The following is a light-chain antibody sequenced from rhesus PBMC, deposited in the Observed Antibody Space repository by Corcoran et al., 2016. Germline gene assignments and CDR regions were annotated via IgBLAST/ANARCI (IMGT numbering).Light chain of an antibody. CDR2: DES. CDR1: QSVRSS. CDR3: QQYNKRPWT. Sequence: EIVLTQSPATLSLSPGERATLSCRASQSVRSSLAWYQQKPGQAPRLLIYDESNRATGIPDRFSGSGSGTDFTLTISSLEPEDVGVYYCQQYNKRPWTFGQGTKVEI. J-gene: IGKJ1*01. V-gene: IGKV3-35*01.